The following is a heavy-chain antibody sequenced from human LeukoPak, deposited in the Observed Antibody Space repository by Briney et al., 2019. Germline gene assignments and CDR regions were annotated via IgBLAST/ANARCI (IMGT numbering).Heavy chain of an antibody. D-gene: IGHD6-19*01. CDR2: IYHSGST. V-gene: IGHV4-4*02. CDR3: AKLYSSGNYGVDY. CDR1: GGSISSSNW. J-gene: IGHJ4*02. Sequence: SETLSLTCAASGGSISSSNWWSWVRQPPGKGLEWIGEIYHSGSTNYNPSLKSRVTISVDKSKNQFSLNLSSVTAADTAVYYCAKLYSSGNYGVDYWGQGTLVTVSS.